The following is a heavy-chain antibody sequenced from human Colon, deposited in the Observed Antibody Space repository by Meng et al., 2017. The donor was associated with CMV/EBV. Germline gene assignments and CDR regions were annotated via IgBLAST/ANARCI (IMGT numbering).Heavy chain of an antibody. CDR3: AKPHEDYYYDTRGAYGMDV. Sequence: GESLKISCATSGFTFSKYWMSWVRQAPGKGLEWVSGITGSGDRAYYADSVGGRFTTSRDRFNNTVYLQMNSLRAEDTAVYYCAKPHEDYYYDTRGAYGMDVWGQGTTVTVSS. D-gene: IGHD3-22*01. CDR2: ITGSGDRA. CDR1: GFTFSKYW. J-gene: IGHJ6*02. V-gene: IGHV3-23*01.